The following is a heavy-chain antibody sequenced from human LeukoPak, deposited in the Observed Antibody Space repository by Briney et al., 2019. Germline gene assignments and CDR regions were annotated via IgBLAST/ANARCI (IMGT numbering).Heavy chain of an antibody. CDR2: IKQDGSEK. J-gene: IGHJ6*03. CDR3: ARDQGSGINHYYYYMDV. D-gene: IGHD3-10*01. V-gene: IGHV3-7*01. Sequence: GGSLRLSCAASRFTFSSYEMNWVRQAPGKGLEWVANIKQDGSEKYYVDSVKGRFTISRDNAKNSLYLQMNSLRAEDTAAYYCARDQGSGINHYYYYMDVWGKGTTVTVSS. CDR1: RFTFSSYE.